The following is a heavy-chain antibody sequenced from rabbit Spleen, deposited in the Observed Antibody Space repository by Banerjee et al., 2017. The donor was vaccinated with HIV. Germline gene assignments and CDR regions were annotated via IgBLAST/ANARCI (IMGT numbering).Heavy chain of an antibody. Sequence: VESGGGLVKPGASLTLTCTASGFSFSSSYDMCWVRQAPGKGLEWIACIYTGSGNFYSAGGAKGRFPISKPPSPRVTLKMTSLTAADPAPFFCGRSGGGDISYDVWAQGTLVPV. J-gene: IGHJ4*01. CDR2: IYTGSGNF. V-gene: IGHV1S40*01. CDR1: GFSFSSSYD. D-gene: IGHD4-1*01. CDR3: GRSGGGDISYDV.